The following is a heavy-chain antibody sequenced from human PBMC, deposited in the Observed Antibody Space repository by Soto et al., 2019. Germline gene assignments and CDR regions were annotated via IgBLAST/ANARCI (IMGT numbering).Heavy chain of an antibody. CDR1: GYTFINYG. V-gene: IGHV1-18*01. D-gene: IGHD1-26*01. J-gene: IGHJ4*02. Sequence: QVQLVQSGPEVKKPGASVKVSCKTSGYTFINYGISWVRQAPGHGLEWMGWINPDNGNTNFAQRLQGRVTMTADRSTRTAYMEPRSLRFDDTAMYYCARVGGAVVTADYWGQGTLVTVSS. CDR3: ARVGGAVVTADY. CDR2: INPDNGNT.